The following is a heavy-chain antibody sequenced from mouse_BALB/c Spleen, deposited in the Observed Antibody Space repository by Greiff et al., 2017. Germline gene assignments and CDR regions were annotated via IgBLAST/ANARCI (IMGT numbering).Heavy chain of an antibody. J-gene: IGHJ3*01. D-gene: IGHD2-1*01. Sequence: QVQLKESAAELARPGASVKMSCKASGYTFTSYTMHWVKQRPGQGLEWIGYINPSSGYTEYNQKFKDKTTLTADKSSSTAYMQLSSLTSEDSAVYYCAREDNGNYFAYWGQGTLVTVSA. CDR2: INPSSGYT. CDR3: AREDNGNYFAY. CDR1: GYTFTSYT. V-gene: IGHV1-4*02.